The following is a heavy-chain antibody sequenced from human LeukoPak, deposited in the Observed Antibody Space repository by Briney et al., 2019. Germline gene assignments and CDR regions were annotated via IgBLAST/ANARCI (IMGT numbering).Heavy chain of an antibody. CDR2: IKQHGTEK. Sequence: GGSLRLSCTASGIMFSGYWMSWVRQAPGKGLEWVANIKQHGTEKYYVDSVKGRFTISRDDAKKSVYLQMNSLRAEDTAVYYCARVYSWRSGSYFRYFDYWGQGTLVTVSS. CDR3: ARVYSWRSGSYFRYFDY. CDR1: GIMFSGYW. D-gene: IGHD1-26*01. J-gene: IGHJ4*02. V-gene: IGHV3-7*01.